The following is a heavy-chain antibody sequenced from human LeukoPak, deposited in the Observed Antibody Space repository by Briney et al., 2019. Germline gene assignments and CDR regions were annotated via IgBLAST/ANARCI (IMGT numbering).Heavy chain of an antibody. CDR1: GGTFSSYA. CDR2: IIPIFGTA. V-gene: IGHV1-69*05. Sequence: GASVKVSCKASGGTFSSYAISWVRQAPGQGLEWMGGIIPIFGTANYAQKFQGRVTMTRDTSTSTVYMELSSLRSEDTAVYYCARGPVIGGHSSSSAWYFDLWGRGTLVTVSS. J-gene: IGHJ2*01. CDR3: ARGPVIGGHSSSSAWYFDL. D-gene: IGHD6-6*01.